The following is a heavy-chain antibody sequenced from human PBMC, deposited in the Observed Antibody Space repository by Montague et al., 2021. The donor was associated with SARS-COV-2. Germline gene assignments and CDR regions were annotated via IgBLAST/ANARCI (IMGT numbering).Heavy chain of an antibody. CDR2: IYYSGST. CDR3: ARIGGWAGAF. V-gene: IGHV4-59*08. D-gene: IGHD6-19*01. J-gene: IGHJ4*02. CDR1: GXSISSYY. Sequence: SETLSLTCTVSGXSISSYYWSWIRQPPGKGLEWIGYIYYSGSTNYNPSLESRVSISVDMSKNQFSLKLSSVTAADTAVYYCARIGGWAGAFWGQGTLVTVSS.